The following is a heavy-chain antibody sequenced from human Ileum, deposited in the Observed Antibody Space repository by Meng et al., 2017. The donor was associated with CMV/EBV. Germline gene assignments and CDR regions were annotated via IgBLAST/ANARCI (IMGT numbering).Heavy chain of an antibody. CDR1: GASVSSNIAA. Sequence: HVQLQQAGPGLVKPSPTLSLTFAISGASVSSNIAAWSWIRQSPSRGLEWLGRTYHRSKCYDYYAVSEKSRVTITPDTSKTQFSLHLNSVSPEDTAIYFCAREMGALDYWGQGTLVTVSS. CDR2: TYHRSKCYD. CDR3: AREMGALDY. J-gene: IGHJ4*02. V-gene: IGHV6-1*01. D-gene: IGHD4/OR15-4a*01.